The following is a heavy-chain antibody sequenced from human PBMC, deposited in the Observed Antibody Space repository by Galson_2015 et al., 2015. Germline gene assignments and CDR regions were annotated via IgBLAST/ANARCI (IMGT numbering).Heavy chain of an antibody. CDR3: ARDESMSAAGTDY. CDR1: GYTFSSYV. D-gene: IGHD6-13*01. J-gene: IGHJ4*02. V-gene: IGHV1-3*01. CDR2: INAGNGDT. Sequence: SVKVSCKASGYTFSSYVMHWVRQAPGQRLEWMGSINAGNGDTKYSQKFQGRLTITRDTSASTAYLELSSLRAEDTAVYYCARDESMSAAGTDYWGQGTLVTVSS.